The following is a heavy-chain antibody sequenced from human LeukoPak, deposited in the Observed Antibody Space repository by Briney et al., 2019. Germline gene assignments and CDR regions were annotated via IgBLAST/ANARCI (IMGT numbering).Heavy chain of an antibody. CDR2: MYLSGNT. CDR1: GGSISSYY. Sequence: PSETLSLTCTVSGGSISSYYWSWIRRPAGKGLEWIGRMYLSGNTNYNPSLKSRVTMSPDTSKNQFSLKLSSVTAADTAVYYCARSGSYANDAFDIWGQGTMVTVSS. CDR3: ARSGSYANDAFDI. J-gene: IGHJ3*02. D-gene: IGHD1-26*01. V-gene: IGHV4-4*07.